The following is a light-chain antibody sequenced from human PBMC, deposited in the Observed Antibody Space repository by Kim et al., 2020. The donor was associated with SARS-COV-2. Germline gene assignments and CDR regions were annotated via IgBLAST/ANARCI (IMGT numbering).Light chain of an antibody. Sequence: DIQMTQSPSTLSASVGDRVTITCRASQNINIWLAWYQQKPGKAPRHLIFQASTLKSGVPSRFSGSGSGTEFTLTISSLQPDDFATYYCQQHDSLPITFGQGTRLEI. J-gene: IGKJ5*01. CDR3: QQHDSLPIT. CDR2: QAS. CDR1: QNINIW. V-gene: IGKV1-5*03.